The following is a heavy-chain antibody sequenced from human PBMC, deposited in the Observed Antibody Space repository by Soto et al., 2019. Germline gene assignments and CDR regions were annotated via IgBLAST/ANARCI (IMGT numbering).Heavy chain of an antibody. CDR1: GYTFSTYG. V-gene: IGHV1-18*01. CDR3: ARVKVPAAILGAFDV. CDR2: INPFKGDT. D-gene: IGHD2-2*02. J-gene: IGHJ3*01. Sequence: QVQLVQSGAEMKKPGASVKVSCKASGYTFSTYGITWVRQAPGQGLDWMGWINPFKGDTNYAARFQDRVSLTTDTSTRKAYMELRSPSSDDKAVYYCARVKVPAAILGAFDVWGQGTLVTVSS.